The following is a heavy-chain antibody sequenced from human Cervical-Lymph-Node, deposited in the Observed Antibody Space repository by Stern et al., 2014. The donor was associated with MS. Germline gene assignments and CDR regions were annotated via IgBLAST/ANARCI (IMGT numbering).Heavy chain of an antibody. CDR3: ATDQGDY. D-gene: IGHD2-2*01. Sequence: EMQLVESGGGLIQPGGSLGLSCAASGLTVSSTYMNWVRQAPGKGLEWVSVIFSGGNTYYAASVKGRFTISRDNSKNTLYLQMNSLRVEDTAVYYCATDQGDYWGQGTLVTVSS. CDR2: IFSGGNT. V-gene: IGHV3-53*01. J-gene: IGHJ4*02. CDR1: GLTVSSTY.